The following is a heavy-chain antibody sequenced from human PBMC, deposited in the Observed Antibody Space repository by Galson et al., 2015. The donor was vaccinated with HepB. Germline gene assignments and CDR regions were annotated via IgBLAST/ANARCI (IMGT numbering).Heavy chain of an antibody. Sequence: SLRLSCAASGFTFSSYAMHWVRQAPGKGLEWVAVISYDGSNKYYADSVKGRFTISRDNSKNTLYLQMNSLRAEDTAVYYCARGLRPSSYCSSTSCHPYYYGMDVWSQGTTVTVSS. CDR2: ISYDGSNK. V-gene: IGHV3-30-3*01. CDR3: ARGLRPSSYCSSTSCHPYYYGMDV. J-gene: IGHJ6*02. D-gene: IGHD2-2*01. CDR1: GFTFSSYA.